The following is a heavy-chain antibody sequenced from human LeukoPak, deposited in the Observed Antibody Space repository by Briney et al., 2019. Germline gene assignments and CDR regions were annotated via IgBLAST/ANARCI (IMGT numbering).Heavy chain of an antibody. CDR2: ISWDGGST. J-gene: IGHJ4*02. V-gene: IGHV3-43D*03. D-gene: IGHD6-19*01. CDR1: GFTFDDYA. CDR3: AKPRGIAVAGQYFDY. Sequence: PGGSLRLSCAASGFTFDDYAMHWVRQAPGKGLEWVSLISWDGGSTYYADSVKGRFTISRDNSKNSLYLQMNSLRAEDTALYYCAKPRGIAVAGQYFDYWGQGTLVTVSS.